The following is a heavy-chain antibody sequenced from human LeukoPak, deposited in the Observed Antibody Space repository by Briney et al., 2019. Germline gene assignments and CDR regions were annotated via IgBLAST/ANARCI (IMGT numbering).Heavy chain of an antibody. J-gene: IGHJ3*02. CDR3: ARAYSGSFHDAFDI. CDR1: GFTFSSYS. Sequence: GGSLRLSCAASGFTFSSYSMNWVRQAPGKGLEWVSSISSSSSYIYYADSVKGRFTISRDNAKNSLYLQMNSLRAEDTAVYYCARAYSGSFHDAFDIWGQGTMVTVSS. D-gene: IGHD1-26*01. CDR2: ISSSSSYI. V-gene: IGHV3-21*01.